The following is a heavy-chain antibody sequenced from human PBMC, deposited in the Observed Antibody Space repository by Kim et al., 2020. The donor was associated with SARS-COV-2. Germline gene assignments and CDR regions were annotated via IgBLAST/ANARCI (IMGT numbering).Heavy chain of an antibody. Sequence: ASVKVSCKASGYTFTSYGISWVRQAPGQGLEWMGWISAYNGNTNYAQKLQGRVTMTTDTSTSTAYMELRSLRSDDTAVYYCARKGYGSGSYYNPTLYYYYYGMDVWGQGTTVTVSS. CDR1: GYTFTSYG. CDR2: ISAYNGNT. D-gene: IGHD3-10*01. CDR3: ARKGYGSGSYYNPTLYYYYYGMDV. J-gene: IGHJ6*02. V-gene: IGHV1-18*01.